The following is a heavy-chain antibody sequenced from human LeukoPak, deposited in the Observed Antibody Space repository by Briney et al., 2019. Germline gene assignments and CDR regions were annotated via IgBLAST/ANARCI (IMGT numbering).Heavy chain of an antibody. CDR3: ARDGIVVVPAATLEGAFDI. Sequence: SETLSLTCTVSGGSISSYYWSWIRQPPGKGLEWIGYIYYSGSTNYNPSFKSRVTISVDTSKNQFSLKLSSVTAADTAVYYCARDGIVVVPAATLEGAFDIWGQGTMVTVSS. CDR1: GGSISSYY. J-gene: IGHJ3*02. V-gene: IGHV4-59*01. CDR2: IYYSGST. D-gene: IGHD2-2*01.